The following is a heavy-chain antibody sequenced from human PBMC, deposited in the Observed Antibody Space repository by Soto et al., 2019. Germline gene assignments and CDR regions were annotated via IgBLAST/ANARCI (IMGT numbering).Heavy chain of an antibody. CDR1: GYAFTTYG. D-gene: IGHD1-1*01. V-gene: IGHV1-18*01. Sequence: QVHLVQSGAEVKKPGASVKVSCKGSGYAFTTYGITWVRQAPGQGLEWMGWISAHNGNTNYAQKLQGRVTVTRDTSPSTAYMELRSLRSDDAAVYCWARGGYGDYWGQGALVTVSS. J-gene: IGHJ4*02. CDR2: ISAHNGNT. CDR3: ARGGYGDY.